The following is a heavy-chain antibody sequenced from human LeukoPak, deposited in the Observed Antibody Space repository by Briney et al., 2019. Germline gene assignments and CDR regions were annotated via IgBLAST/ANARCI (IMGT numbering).Heavy chain of an antibody. Sequence: SETLSLTCTVSGASINNNFWTWIRQPPGKGLEWIGYIYSSGSANYNPSLKSRVIISGDTSKNQIPLNLTSVTAADTALYFCARHRDYYDSWGHGTLVTVSS. J-gene: IGHJ4*01. D-gene: IGHD3-22*01. CDR1: GASINNNF. V-gene: IGHV4-59*08. CDR3: ARHRDYYDS. CDR2: IYSSGSA.